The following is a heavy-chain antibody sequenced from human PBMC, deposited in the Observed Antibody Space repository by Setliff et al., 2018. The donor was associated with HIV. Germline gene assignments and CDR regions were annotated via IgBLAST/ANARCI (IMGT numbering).Heavy chain of an antibody. CDR3: ATDRTQTGINMVRGRIVDPARYPLDY. CDR2: SNPSGGST. J-gene: IGHJ4*02. D-gene: IGHD3-10*01. Sequence: VKVSCKASGYTFTSYYMHWVRQAPGQGLEWMGISNPSGGSTTYAPKFQGRVTMTRDTSTGTAYMELSSLRSDDTAVYYCATDRTQTGINMVRGRIVDPARYPLDYWGQGTLVTV. CDR1: GYTFTSYY. V-gene: IGHV1-46*01.